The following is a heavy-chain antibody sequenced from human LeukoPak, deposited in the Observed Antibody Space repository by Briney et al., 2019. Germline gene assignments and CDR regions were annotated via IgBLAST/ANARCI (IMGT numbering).Heavy chain of an antibody. CDR1: GFTFSSYS. D-gene: IGHD1-26*01. CDR2: ISTSSSYI. CDR3: ARSSSGSYWPY. J-gene: IGHJ4*02. Sequence: GGSLRLSCAASGFTFSSYSMNWVRQAPGKGLEWVSSISTSSSYIYYADSVKGRFTISRDNAKNSLYLQMNSLRAEHTAVYYCARSSSGSYWPYRGQGTLVTVSS. V-gene: IGHV3-21*01.